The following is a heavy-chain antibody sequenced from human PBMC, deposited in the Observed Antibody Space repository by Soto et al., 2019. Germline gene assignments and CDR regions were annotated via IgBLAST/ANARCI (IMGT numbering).Heavy chain of an antibody. CDR3: AGGGVLCIGGDCYDAFDI. J-gene: IGHJ3*02. CDR2: INHSGST. CDR1: GGSFSGYY. D-gene: IGHD2-21*02. Sequence: QVQLQQWGAGLLKPSETLSLTCAVYGGSFSGYYWSWICQPPGKGLEWIGEINHSGSTNYNPSLRSRVTISVDTSKNQYSLKLSSVTAADTAVYYCAGGGVLCIGGDCYDAFDIGGQGTMVTVSS. V-gene: IGHV4-34*01.